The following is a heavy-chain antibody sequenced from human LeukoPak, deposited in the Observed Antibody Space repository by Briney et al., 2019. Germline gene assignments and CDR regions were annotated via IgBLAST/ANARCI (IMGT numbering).Heavy chain of an antibody. CDR3: ASLRGTSFYYDSGGYLGY. CDR2: INHSGST. J-gene: IGHJ4*02. Sequence: PSETLSLTCGVYGVSFSGYYWSWIRQPPGKGLEWIGEINHSGSTNYNPSLKSRATISVDTSKSQFSLKLSSATAADTAVYYCASLRGTSFYYDSGGYLGYWGQGTLVTVPS. D-gene: IGHD3-22*01. V-gene: IGHV4-34*01. CDR1: GVSFSGYY.